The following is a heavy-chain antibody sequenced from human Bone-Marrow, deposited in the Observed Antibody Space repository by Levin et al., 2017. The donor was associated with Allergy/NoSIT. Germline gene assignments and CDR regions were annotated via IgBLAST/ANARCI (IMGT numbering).Heavy chain of an antibody. V-gene: IGHV3-11*01. J-gene: IGHJ4*02. CDR1: GFTFSDYY. Sequence: GESLKISCAASGFTFSDYYMSWIRQAPGKGLEWVSYISSSGSTIYYADSVKGRFTISRDNAKNSLYLQMNSLRAEDTAVYYCARDDRGATYYDFWSGYPYYWGQGTLVTVSS. CDR2: ISSSGSTI. CDR3: ARDDRGATYYDFWSGYPYY. D-gene: IGHD3-3*01.